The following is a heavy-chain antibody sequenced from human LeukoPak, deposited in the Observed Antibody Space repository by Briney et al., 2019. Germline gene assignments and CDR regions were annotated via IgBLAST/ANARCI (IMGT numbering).Heavy chain of an antibody. Sequence: GGSLRLSCTASGFTFSIYGMHWVRQAPGKGLEWVAFIRYEGSNKYYADSVKGRFTISRDNSKNTLYLQMNSLRAEDTAVYYCAKTRGYSYGYDAYWGQGTLVTVSS. V-gene: IGHV3-30*02. CDR3: AKTRGYSYGYDAY. D-gene: IGHD5-18*01. J-gene: IGHJ4*02. CDR2: IRYEGSNK. CDR1: GFTFSIYG.